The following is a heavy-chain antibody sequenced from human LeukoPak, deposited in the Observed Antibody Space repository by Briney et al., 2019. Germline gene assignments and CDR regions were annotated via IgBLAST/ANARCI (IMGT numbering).Heavy chain of an antibody. V-gene: IGHV4-59*01. Sequence: SETLSLTCTVSGASISNYYWSWIRQPPGKGLEWIGYIYYSGSTNYNPSLKSRVTISVDTSKNQFSLKLSSVTAADTAVYYCARGPPYYDFWSGYYGYYYYMDVWGKGTTVTVSS. D-gene: IGHD3-3*01. CDR2: IYYSGST. J-gene: IGHJ6*03. CDR3: ARGPPYYDFWSGYYGYYYYMDV. CDR1: GASISNYY.